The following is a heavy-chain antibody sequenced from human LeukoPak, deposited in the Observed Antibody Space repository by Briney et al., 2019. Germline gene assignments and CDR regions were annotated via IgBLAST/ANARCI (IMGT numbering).Heavy chain of an antibody. CDR1: GGAFSSYT. D-gene: IGHD3-3*01. Sequence: SGKVSCKASGGAFSSYTISWVRQGPGQGLEWMGRIIPILGIANYAQKFQGRVTITADKSTSTAYMELSSLRSEDTAVYYCARDRDYDFWSGRDPNWFDPWGQGTLVTVSS. V-gene: IGHV1-69*04. J-gene: IGHJ5*02. CDR3: ARDRDYDFWSGRDPNWFDP. CDR2: IIPILGIA.